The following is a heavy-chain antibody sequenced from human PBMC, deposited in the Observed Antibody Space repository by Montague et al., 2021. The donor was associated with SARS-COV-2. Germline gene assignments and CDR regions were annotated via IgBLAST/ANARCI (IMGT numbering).Heavy chain of an antibody. Sequence: TLSLTCTVSGGPISSGGYYWSWIRQHPGKGLEWIGYIYYSGSTYYNPSLKSRVTISVDTSKNQFSLKLSSVTAADTAVYYCARAKTIFGVVITSFDYWGQGTLVTVSS. J-gene: IGHJ4*02. V-gene: IGHV4-31*03. D-gene: IGHD3-3*01. CDR3: ARAKTIFGVVITSFDY. CDR1: GGPISSGGYY. CDR2: IYYSGST.